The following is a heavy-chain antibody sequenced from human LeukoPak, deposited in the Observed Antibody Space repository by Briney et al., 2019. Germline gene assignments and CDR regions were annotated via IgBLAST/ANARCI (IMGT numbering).Heavy chain of an antibody. D-gene: IGHD5-24*01. Sequence: GGSLRLSCAASGFTFSSYEMNWVRQAPGKGLEWVSYISSSGSTIYYADSVKGRFTISRDNSKNTLYLQMNSLRAEDTAVYYCAKDHRDGYNYWGQGTLVTVSS. CDR1: GFTFSSYE. V-gene: IGHV3-48*03. CDR2: ISSSGSTI. CDR3: AKDHRDGYNY. J-gene: IGHJ4*02.